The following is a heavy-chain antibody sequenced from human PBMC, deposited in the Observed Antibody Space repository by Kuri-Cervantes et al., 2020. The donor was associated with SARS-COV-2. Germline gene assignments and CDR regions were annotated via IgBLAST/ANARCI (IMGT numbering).Heavy chain of an antibody. J-gene: IGHJ4*02. Sequence: ETLSLTCAASGFTFSSYSMNWVRQAPGKGLEWVSSISSSSSYIYYADSVKGRFTISRDNAKNSLYLQMNSLRAEDTAVYYCARVGDYDILTDDYWGQGTLVTVSS. CDR2: ISSSSSYI. CDR3: ARVGDYDILTDDY. V-gene: IGHV3-21*01. D-gene: IGHD3-9*01. CDR1: GFTFSSYS.